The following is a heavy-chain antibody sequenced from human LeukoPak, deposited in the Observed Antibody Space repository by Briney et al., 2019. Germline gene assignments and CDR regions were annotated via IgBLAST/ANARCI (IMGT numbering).Heavy chain of an antibody. Sequence: PGGSLRLSCAASGFTFSTYNMNWVRQAPGKGLEWVSSISSSSSYIYYADSVKGRFTISRDNAKNSLYLQMNSLRAEDTAVYYCARDTITMIAVAYWSFDLWGRGTLVTVSS. D-gene: IGHD3-22*01. CDR3: ARDTITMIAVAYWSFDL. CDR2: ISSSSSYI. CDR1: GFTFSTYN. J-gene: IGHJ2*01. V-gene: IGHV3-21*01.